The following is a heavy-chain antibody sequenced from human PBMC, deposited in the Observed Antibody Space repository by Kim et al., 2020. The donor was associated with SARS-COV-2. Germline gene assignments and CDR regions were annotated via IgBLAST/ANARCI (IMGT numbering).Heavy chain of an antibody. CDR3: ARGKGSGDYRDYYYGMDV. J-gene: IGHJ6*02. CDR1: GFTFSSYE. V-gene: IGHV3-48*03. Sequence: GGSLRLSCAASGFTFSSYEMNWVRQAPGKGLEWVSYISSSGSTIYYADSVKGRFTISRDNAKNSLYLQMNSLRAEDTAVYYCARGKGSGDYRDYYYGMDVWGQGTTVTVSS. CDR2: ISSSGSTI. D-gene: IGHD4-17*01.